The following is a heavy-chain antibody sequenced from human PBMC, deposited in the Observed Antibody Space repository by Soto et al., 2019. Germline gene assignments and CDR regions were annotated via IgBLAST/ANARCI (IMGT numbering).Heavy chain of an antibody. CDR3: ARAANKDYYDSSGYYVFKGGRACDY. Sequence: GGSLRLSCAASGFTFSSYSMNWVRQAPGKGLEWVSYISSSSSTIYYADSVKGRFTISRDNAKNSLYLQMNSLRDEDTAVYYCARAANKDYYDSSGYYVFKGGRACDYWGQGTLVTVSS. J-gene: IGHJ4*02. V-gene: IGHV3-48*02. CDR2: ISSSSSTI. D-gene: IGHD3-22*01. CDR1: GFTFSSYS.